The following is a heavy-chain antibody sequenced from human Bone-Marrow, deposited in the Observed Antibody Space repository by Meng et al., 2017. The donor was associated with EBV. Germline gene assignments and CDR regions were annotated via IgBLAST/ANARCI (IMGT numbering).Heavy chain of an antibody. CDR1: GATFNSDA. V-gene: IGHV1-69*01. Sequence: VLVVQSGAEMKKPGSAVKVSGWTSGATFNSDAVSWVRQAPGQGLEWMGGLIPMSGAPHYAQKFQGRVTITADESTSTHYMDLSNLRSDDTAMYYCASESGRGFTPDYWGQGTLVTVSS. J-gene: IGHJ4*02. D-gene: IGHD3-10*01. CDR2: LIPMSGAP. CDR3: ASESGRGFTPDY.